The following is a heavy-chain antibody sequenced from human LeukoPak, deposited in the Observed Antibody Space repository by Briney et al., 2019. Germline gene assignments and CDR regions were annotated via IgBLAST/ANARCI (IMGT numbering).Heavy chain of an antibody. CDR3: AKVTYYDFWSGFDY. V-gene: IGHV3-23*01. CDR1: GFTFSSYA. J-gene: IGHJ4*02. CDR2: ISGSGGST. D-gene: IGHD3-3*01. Sequence: GGSLRLSCAASGFTFSSYAMSWVRQAPGKGLEWVSAISGSGGSTYHADSVKGPFTISRDNTKNTQYLQMNSLKAEDTAVYYCAKVTYYDFWSGFDYWGQGTMVTVSS.